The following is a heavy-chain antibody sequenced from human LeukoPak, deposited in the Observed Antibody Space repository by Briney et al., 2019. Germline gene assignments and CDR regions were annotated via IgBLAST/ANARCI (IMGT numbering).Heavy chain of an antibody. J-gene: IGHJ3*02. CDR1: GFTFSNYG. Sequence: QPGGSLRLSCAASGFTFSNYGMHWVRQAPGKGLEWVAVISYDGSNKYYADSVNGRFTISRDNSKNTLYLQMNSLRAEDTALYYCAKGLWVVRGVIGDAFDIWGHRKTFSASS. CDR3: AKGLWVVRGVIGDAFDI. CDR2: ISYDGSNK. D-gene: IGHD3-10*01. V-gene: IGHV3-30*18.